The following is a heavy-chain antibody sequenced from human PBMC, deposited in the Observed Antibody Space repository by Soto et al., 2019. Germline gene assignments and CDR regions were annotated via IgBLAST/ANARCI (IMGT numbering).Heavy chain of an antibody. CDR3: ARENSYFDY. CDR2: ISAYNANA. J-gene: IGHJ4*02. V-gene: IGHV1-18*01. Sequence: QIQLLQSGAEVKKPGASVKVTCKASGYTFRNFGISWVRQAPGQGLEWMGWISAYNANANYAQKFQGRLTMTADTSMCTAYMELRSLRSDDTAVYYCARENSYFDYWGQGTLVTVSS. CDR1: GYTFRNFG.